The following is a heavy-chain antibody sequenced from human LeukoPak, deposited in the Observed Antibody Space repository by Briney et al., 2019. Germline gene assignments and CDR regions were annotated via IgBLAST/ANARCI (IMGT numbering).Heavy chain of an antibody. CDR2: IKSKTDGGTT. J-gene: IGHJ4*02. CDR3: TTALRGIIY. D-gene: IGHD3-10*01. V-gene: IGHV3-15*01. Sequence: PGGSLRPSCAASGFTFSTYAMTWVRQAPGKGLEWLGRIKSKTDGGTTDYAAPVKGRFTISRDDSKYTLDLQMNSLRTEDTAVYYCTTALRGIIYWGQGTLVTVSS. CDR1: GFTFSTYA.